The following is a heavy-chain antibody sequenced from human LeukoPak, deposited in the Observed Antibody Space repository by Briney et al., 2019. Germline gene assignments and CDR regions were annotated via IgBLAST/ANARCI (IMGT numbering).Heavy chain of an antibody. CDR2: ISGSGGNT. D-gene: IGHD3-9*01. Sequence: GGSLRLSCAASGFTFSNAWMSWVRQAPGKGLEWVSAISGSGGNTYYLDSVKGRFTISRDNSKNTLYLQMNSLRADDTAVYYCAKGPRYSEDWGQGTLVTVSS. CDR3: AKGPRYSED. V-gene: IGHV3-23*01. J-gene: IGHJ4*02. CDR1: GFTFSNAW.